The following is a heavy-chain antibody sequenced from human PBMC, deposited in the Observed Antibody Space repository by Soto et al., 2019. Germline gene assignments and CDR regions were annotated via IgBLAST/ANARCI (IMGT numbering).Heavy chain of an antibody. J-gene: IGHJ3*02. CDR1: GGSISSGGYY. V-gene: IGHV4-31*03. D-gene: IGHD4-17*01. CDR3: AGGHEFSDYGDYSAAFDI. Sequence: SETLSLTCTVSGGSISSGGYYWSWIRQHPGKGLEWIGYIYYSGSTYYNPSLKSRVTISVDTSKNQFSLKLSSVTAADTAVYYCAGGHEFSDYGDYSAAFDIWGQGTMVTVSS. CDR2: IYYSGST.